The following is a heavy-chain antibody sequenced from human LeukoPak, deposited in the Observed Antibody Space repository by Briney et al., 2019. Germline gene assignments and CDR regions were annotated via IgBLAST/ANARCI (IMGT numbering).Heavy chain of an antibody. Sequence: GVSLRLYCAASAFTCTSYWMKWLRQAPGKGLEGVANTKPDGATYYVDSAKDRFTISRDNDKSSLYLQITSLRAEDTAVYYCAREDGNFDYWGQGALVTVSS. CDR3: AREDGNFDY. D-gene: IGHD2/OR15-2a*01. J-gene: IGHJ4*02. CDR2: TKPDGAT. CDR1: AFTCTSYW. V-gene: IGHV3-7*01.